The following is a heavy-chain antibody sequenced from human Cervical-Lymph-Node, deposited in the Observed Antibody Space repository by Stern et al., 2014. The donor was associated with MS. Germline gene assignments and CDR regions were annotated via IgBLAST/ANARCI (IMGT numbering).Heavy chain of an antibody. Sequence: VQLMQSGAEVRKPGESLKISCKASGYTFTDYWIGWVRQMPGKGLEGMGIIYPRDSDITYSPSFQGQVTISADRSLSTAYLQWSSLRASDTAIYYCARRMPPDYWGQGTLVTVSS. D-gene: IGHD2-2*01. CDR3: ARRMPPDY. CDR1: GYTFTDYW. J-gene: IGHJ4*02. V-gene: IGHV5-51*03. CDR2: IYPRDSDI.